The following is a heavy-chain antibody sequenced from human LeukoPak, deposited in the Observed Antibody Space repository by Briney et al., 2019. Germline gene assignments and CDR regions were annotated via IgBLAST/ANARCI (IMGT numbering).Heavy chain of an antibody. Sequence: ASVKVSCKASGYTFTSYYMHWVRQAPGQGLDWMGRINPNNGGTNYAQKFQGRVTMTRDTSTGIVYMELSSLRSDDTAVYYCAREERAIAALGRGALDYWGQGTLVTVSS. D-gene: IGHD6-13*01. V-gene: IGHV1-2*06. CDR2: INPNNGGT. CDR3: AREERAIAALGRGALDY. CDR1: GYTFTSYY. J-gene: IGHJ4*02.